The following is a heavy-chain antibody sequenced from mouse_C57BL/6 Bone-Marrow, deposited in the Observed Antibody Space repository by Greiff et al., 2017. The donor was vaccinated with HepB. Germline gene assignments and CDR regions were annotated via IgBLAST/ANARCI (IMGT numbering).Heavy chain of an antibody. D-gene: IGHD2-9*01. CDR3: ARAYYGYDRLAY. J-gene: IGHJ3*01. CDR2: IDPSDSYT. V-gene: IGHV1-50*01. Sequence: QVQLQQPGAELVKPGASVKLSCKASGYTFTSYWMQWVKQRPGQGLEWIGEIDPSDSYTNYNQKFKGKATLTVDTSSSTAYMQLSSLTSEDSAFYYCARAYYGYDRLAYWGQGTLVTVSA. CDR1: GYTFTSYW.